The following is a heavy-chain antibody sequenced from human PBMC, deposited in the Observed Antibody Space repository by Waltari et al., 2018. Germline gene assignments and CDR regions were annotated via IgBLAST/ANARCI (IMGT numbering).Heavy chain of an antibody. CDR2: IYYSGST. CDR1: GGSISSYY. V-gene: IGHV4-59*12. J-gene: IGHJ4*02. D-gene: IGHD3-16*01. Sequence: QVQLQESGPGLVKPSETLSLTCTVSGGSISSYYWSWIRQPPGKGLEWIGYIYYSGSTYYNPSLKSRVTISVDTSKNQFSLKLSSVTAADTAVYYCAREGDSVNFDYWGQGTLVTVSS. CDR3: AREGDSVNFDY.